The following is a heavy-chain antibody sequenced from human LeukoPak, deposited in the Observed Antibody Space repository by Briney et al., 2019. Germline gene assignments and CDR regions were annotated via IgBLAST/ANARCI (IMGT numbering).Heavy chain of an antibody. D-gene: IGHD3-3*02. CDR1: GFTFSSYA. V-gene: IGHV3-23*01. CDR2: ISGSGGST. Sequence: GGSLRLSCAASGFTFSSYAMSWDRQAPGKGLEWVSAISGSGGSTYYADSVKGRFTISRDNSKNTLYLQMNSLRAEDTAVYCCAKDRAIASPYDYWGQGTLVTVSS. J-gene: IGHJ4*02. CDR3: AKDRAIASPYDY.